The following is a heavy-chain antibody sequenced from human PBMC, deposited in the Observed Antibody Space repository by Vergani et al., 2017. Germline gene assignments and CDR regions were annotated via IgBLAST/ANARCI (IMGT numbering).Heavy chain of an antibody. J-gene: IGHJ5*02. Sequence: EVQLLESGGGLVQPGGSLRLSCAASGFTFSSYAMSWVRQAPGKGLEWVSAISGSGGSTYYADSVKGRFTISRDNSKNTLYLQMNSLRAEDTAEYYCAKDVLGHYDSSGYAWGQGTLVTVSS. V-gene: IGHV3-23*01. D-gene: IGHD3-22*01. CDR2: ISGSGGST. CDR3: AKDVLGHYDSSGYA. CDR1: GFTFSSYA.